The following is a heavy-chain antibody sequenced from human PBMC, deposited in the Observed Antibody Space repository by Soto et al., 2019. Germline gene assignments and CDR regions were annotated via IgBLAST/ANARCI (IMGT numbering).Heavy chain of an antibody. CDR2: IYGGGTT. V-gene: IGHV3-53*01. J-gene: IGHJ4*02. CDR3: VQTTGWPGFDF. CDR1: RFAVSSKY. Sequence: EVQLVESGGGLIQPGGSLRLSCAASRFAVSSKYMTWVRQAPGKGLEWVSVIYGGGTTYYADSVKGRFTISRDTSKNTLYLQMNSLRAEDTALYYCVQTTGWPGFDFWGQGTLVTVSS. D-gene: IGHD6-19*01.